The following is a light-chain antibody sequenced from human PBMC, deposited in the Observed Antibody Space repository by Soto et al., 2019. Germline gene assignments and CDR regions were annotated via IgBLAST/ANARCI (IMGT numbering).Light chain of an antibody. J-gene: IGKJ1*01. CDR2: WAS. CDR1: QSVLYSSNNKNC. Sequence: DIVLTQSPDSLAVSLGERATINCKSSQSVLYSSNNKNCLAWYQQKPGQPPKLLIYWASTRESGVPDPFSGSGSGTDFTLTISSLQAEDVAVYYCQQYYTSPRWTFGQGTKVEIK. V-gene: IGKV4-1*01. CDR3: QQYYTSPRWT.